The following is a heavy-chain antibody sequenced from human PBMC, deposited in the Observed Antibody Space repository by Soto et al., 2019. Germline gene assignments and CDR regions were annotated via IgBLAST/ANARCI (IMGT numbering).Heavy chain of an antibody. Sequence: SVKVSCKASGFTFTSSAVQCVRQARGQRLEWIGWIVVGSGNTNYAQKFQERVTITRDMSTSTAYMELSSLRSEDTAVYYCAATTGGIVVVTANFDYWGQGTLVTVSS. V-gene: IGHV1-58*01. CDR3: AATTGGIVVVTANFDY. CDR2: IVVGSGNT. J-gene: IGHJ4*02. D-gene: IGHD2-21*02. CDR1: GFTFTSSA.